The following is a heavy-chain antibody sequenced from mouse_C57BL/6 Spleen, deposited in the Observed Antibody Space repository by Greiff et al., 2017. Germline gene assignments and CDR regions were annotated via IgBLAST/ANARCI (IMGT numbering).Heavy chain of an antibody. D-gene: IGHD2-5*01. CDR2: IRNKANNHAT. V-gene: IGHV6-6*01. Sequence: EVQGVESGGGLVQPGGSMKLSCAASGFTFSDAWMDWVRQSPEKGLEWVAEIRNKANNHATYYAESVKGRFTISRDDSKSSVYLQMNSLRAEDTGIYYCTRDAYSNYEGWFAYWGQGTLVTVSA. CDR1: GFTFSDAW. CDR3: TRDAYSNYEGWFAY. J-gene: IGHJ3*01.